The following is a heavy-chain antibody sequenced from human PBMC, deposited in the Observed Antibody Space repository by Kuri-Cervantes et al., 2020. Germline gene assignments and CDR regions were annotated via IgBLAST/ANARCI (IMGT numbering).Heavy chain of an antibody. Sequence: SVKVSCKASVGIFSSYGISWVRQAPGQGPEWMGGIIPVFGTANYAQQFQGKVTITADKSTSAAYMELSSLRSEDTAVYYCARDPPRIVVVVAARSGFWGQGTLVTVSS. CDR1: VGIFSSYG. V-gene: IGHV1-69*06. CDR3: ARDPPRIVVVVAARSGF. D-gene: IGHD2-15*01. CDR2: IIPVFGTA. J-gene: IGHJ4*02.